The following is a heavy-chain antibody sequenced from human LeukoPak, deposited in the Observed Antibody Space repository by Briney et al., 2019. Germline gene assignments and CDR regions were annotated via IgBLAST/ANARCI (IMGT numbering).Heavy chain of an antibody. CDR2: RKQDGSEK. V-gene: IGHV3-7*01. J-gene: IGHJ6*03. CDR1: GFTFSSYW. CDR3: ARDTSEWAVAGDYYYMDV. Sequence: GGSLRLSCAASGFTFSSYWMSWVRQAPGKGLEWVANRKQDGSEKYYVDSVKGRFTISRDNAKNSLYLQMNSLRAEDTAVYYCARDTSEWAVAGDYYYMDVWGKGTTVTVSS. D-gene: IGHD6-19*01.